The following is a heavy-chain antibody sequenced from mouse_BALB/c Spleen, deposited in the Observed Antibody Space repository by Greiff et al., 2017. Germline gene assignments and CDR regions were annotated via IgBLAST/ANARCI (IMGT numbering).Heavy chain of an antibody. D-gene: IGHD2-10*01. Sequence: EVQRVESGGGLVQPKGSLKLSCAASGFTFNTYAMNWVRQAPGKGLEWVARIRSKSNNYATYYADSVKDRFTISRDDSQSMLYLQMNNLKTEDTAMYYCVSTAYYGNYFAYWGQGTLVTVSA. CDR2: IRSKSNNYAT. J-gene: IGHJ3*01. CDR1: GFTFNTYA. V-gene: IGHV10-1*02. CDR3: VSTAYYGNYFAY.